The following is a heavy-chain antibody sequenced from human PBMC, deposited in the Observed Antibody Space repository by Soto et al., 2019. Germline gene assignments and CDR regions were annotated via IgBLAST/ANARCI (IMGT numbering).Heavy chain of an antibody. CDR1: GFTFSSFG. Sequence: GGSLRLSCAASGFTFSSFGIHWVRQAPGKGLEWMAVISYDGIDKNYGDSVKGRFTISREISKNMVYLQLNSLRAEDTVVYYCAKDLREMATIRPDYWGQGILVTVSS. D-gene: IGHD5-12*01. V-gene: IGHV3-30*18. J-gene: IGHJ4*02. CDR2: ISYDGIDK. CDR3: AKDLREMATIRPDY.